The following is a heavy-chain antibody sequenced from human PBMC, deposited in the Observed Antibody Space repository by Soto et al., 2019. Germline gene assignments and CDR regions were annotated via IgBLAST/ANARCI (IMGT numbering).Heavy chain of an antibody. CDR3: ARANWYSEY. CDR1: GGSTNNHY. Sequence: TSETLSLTCTVSGGSTNNHYWSWIRQPSGKGLEWIGYIYYTGSTNYNPSLKSRVTMSVDTSKNQCSLNLTSLTAADTAIYYCARANWYSEYWGQGTLVTVSS. J-gene: IGHJ4*02. V-gene: IGHV4-59*11. D-gene: IGHD7-27*01. CDR2: IYYTGST.